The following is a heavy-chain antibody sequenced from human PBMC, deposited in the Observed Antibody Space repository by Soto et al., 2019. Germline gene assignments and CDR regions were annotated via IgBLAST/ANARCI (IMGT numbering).Heavy chain of an antibody. J-gene: IGHJ5*02. D-gene: IGHD2-15*01. V-gene: IGHV3-48*02. CDR3: ARGGKWS. CDR2: ISSSSSTI. Sequence: GGSLRLSCAASGFTFSSYSMNWVRQAPGKGLEWVSYISSSSSTIYYADSVKGRFTISRDNAKNSLYLQMNRLRDEDTAVYYCARGGKWSWGQGTLVTVSS. CDR1: GFTFSSYS.